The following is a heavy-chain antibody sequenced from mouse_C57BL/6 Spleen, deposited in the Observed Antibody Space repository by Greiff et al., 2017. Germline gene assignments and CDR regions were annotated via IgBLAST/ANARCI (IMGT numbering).Heavy chain of an antibody. D-gene: IGHD1-1*01. V-gene: IGHV2-5*01. CDR3: AKNGPHYYGTYYAMDY. CDR1: GFSLTSYG. J-gene: IGHJ4*01. Sequence: VKLVESGPGLVQPSQSLSITCTVSGFSLTSYGVHWVRQSPGKGLEWLGVIWRGGSTDYNAAFMSRLSITKDNSKSQVFFKMNRLQADDTAIYYCAKNGPHYYGTYYAMDYWGQGTSVTVSS. CDR2: IWRGGST.